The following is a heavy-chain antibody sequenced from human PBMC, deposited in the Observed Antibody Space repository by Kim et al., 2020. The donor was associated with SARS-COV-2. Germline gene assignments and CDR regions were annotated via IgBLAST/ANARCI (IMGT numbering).Heavy chain of an antibody. J-gene: IGHJ6*02. D-gene: IGHD3-22*01. Sequence: RYYSDSVRGRFTISRDNVRNSLFLQMNSLRDEDTALYYCTRDGGAAYEMDVWGQGTTVTVSS. CDR2: R. CDR3: TRDGGAAYEMDV. V-gene: IGHV3-48*02.